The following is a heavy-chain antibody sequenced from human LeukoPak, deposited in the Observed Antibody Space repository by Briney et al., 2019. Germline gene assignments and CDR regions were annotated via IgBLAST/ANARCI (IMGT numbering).Heavy chain of an antibody. J-gene: IGHJ4*02. V-gene: IGHV3-21*01. D-gene: IGHD3-9*01. CDR1: GFTFSSYS. Sequence: GGSLRLSCAASGFTFSSYSMNWVRQAPGKGLEWVSSISSSSYIYYADSVKGRFTISRDNAKNSLYLQMNSLRAEDTAVYYCARDGDYDILTGTNGFDYWGQGTLVTVSS. CDR2: ISSSSYI. CDR3: ARDGDYDILTGTNGFDY.